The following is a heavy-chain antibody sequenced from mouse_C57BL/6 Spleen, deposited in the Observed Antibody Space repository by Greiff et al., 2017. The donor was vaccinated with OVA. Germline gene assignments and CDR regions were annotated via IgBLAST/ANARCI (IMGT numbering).Heavy chain of an antibody. V-gene: IGHV1-19*01. CDR2: INPYNGGT. Sequence: VKPGASVKMSCKASGYTFTDYYMNWVKQSHGKSLEWIGVINPYNGGTSYNQKFKGKATLTVDKSSSTAYMELNSLTSEDSAVYYCARRSSYYYGSSYRYAMDYWGQGTSVTVSS. J-gene: IGHJ4*01. D-gene: IGHD1-1*01. CDR1: GYTFTDYY. CDR3: ARRSSYYYGSSYRYAMDY.